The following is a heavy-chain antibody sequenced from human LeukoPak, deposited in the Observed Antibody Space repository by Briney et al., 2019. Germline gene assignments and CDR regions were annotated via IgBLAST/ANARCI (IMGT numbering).Heavy chain of an antibody. CDR3: ARRLGLRWDLQAFDI. Sequence: SETLSLTCTVSGGSFSSSTYYWGWIRQPPGKGLEWIGSIYYSGSIYFSGSSDYNPSLKSRVTISGDTSKNHFSLRLSSVTAADTAVYYCARRLGLRWDLQAFDIWGQGTMVTVSS. CDR1: GGSFSSSTYY. CDR2: IYFSGSS. D-gene: IGHD4-23*01. J-gene: IGHJ3*02. V-gene: IGHV4-39*07.